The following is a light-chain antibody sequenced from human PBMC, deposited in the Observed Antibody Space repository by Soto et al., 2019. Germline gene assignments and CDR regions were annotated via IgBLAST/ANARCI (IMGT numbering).Light chain of an antibody. J-gene: IGKJ1*01. Sequence: DIQMTQSPSTLSASVGDRVTITCRASQSISSWLAWYQQKPGKAPKLLIYKASSLESGVPSRFSGSGSGTEFTLTISNLQPDHFATYSCEQYNSYSGTFGQGAKVVIK. V-gene: IGKV1-5*03. CDR3: EQYNSYSGT. CDR1: QSISSW. CDR2: KAS.